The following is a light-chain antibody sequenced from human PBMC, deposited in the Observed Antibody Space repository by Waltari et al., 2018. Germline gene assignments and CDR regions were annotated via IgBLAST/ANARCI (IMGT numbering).Light chain of an antibody. Sequence: SVLTQPPSVSGAPGQRVTISCTGSTSTVGAGYDVHWYHQLPGTAPKLLIFDNTNRPSGVPARFSASKSGTSPSLPITGRQVEEEADYYCQSYDTSLSGYVFGSGTKVTVL. CDR3: QSYDTSLSGYV. J-gene: IGLJ1*01. CDR2: DNT. CDR1: TSTVGAGYD. V-gene: IGLV1-40*01.